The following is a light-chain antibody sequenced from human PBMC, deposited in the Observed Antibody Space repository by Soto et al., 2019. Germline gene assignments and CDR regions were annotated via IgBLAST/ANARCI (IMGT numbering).Light chain of an antibody. V-gene: IGLV2-14*01. J-gene: IGLJ2*01. Sequence: QSALTQPASVSGSPGQSITISCTGTSRDVGGYKYVSWYQQHQGKAPKLMIYDVSNRPSGVSNRFSGSKSGNTASLTSSGLQAEDEDDYYCSSYTSSSAVVFGGGTKLTVL. CDR2: DVS. CDR3: SSYTSSSAVV. CDR1: SRDVGGYKY.